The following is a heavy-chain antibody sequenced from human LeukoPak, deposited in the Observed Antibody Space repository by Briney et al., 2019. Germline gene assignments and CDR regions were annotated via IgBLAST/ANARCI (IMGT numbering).Heavy chain of an antibody. Sequence: SEALSLTCTVSGGSISSYYWSWIRQPAGKGLEWIGRIYTSGSTNYNPSLKSRVTMSVDMSKNQFSLKLSSVTAADTAVYYCARDRYYYDSSGYYRLDYWGQGTLVTVSS. J-gene: IGHJ4*02. V-gene: IGHV4-4*07. D-gene: IGHD3-22*01. CDR1: GGSISSYY. CDR3: ARDRYYYDSSGYYRLDY. CDR2: IYTSGST.